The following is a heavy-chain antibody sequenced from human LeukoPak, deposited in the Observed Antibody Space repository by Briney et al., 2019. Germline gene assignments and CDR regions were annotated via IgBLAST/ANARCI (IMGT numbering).Heavy chain of an antibody. V-gene: IGHV1-2*02. J-gene: IGHJ4*02. CDR3: ATYSSGWFDY. CDR1: EYTFTGYY. Sequence: GASVKVSCKASEYTFTGYYLHWVRQAPGQGLEWMGCINPNSGGTNYAQKFQGRVTMTRDTSISTAYMELSRLRSDDTAVYYCATYSSGWFDYWGQGTLVTVSS. D-gene: IGHD6-19*01. CDR2: INPNSGGT.